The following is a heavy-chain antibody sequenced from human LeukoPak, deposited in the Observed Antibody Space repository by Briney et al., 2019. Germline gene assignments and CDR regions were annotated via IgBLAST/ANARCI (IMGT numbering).Heavy chain of an antibody. CDR3: ARLIDFWSAQYYFDY. V-gene: IGHV1-18*01. CDR1: GYTFTSYG. D-gene: IGHD3-3*01. Sequence: GASVKVFCKASGYTFTSYGISWVRQAPGQGLEWMGWISAYNGNTNYAQKLQGRVTMTTDTSTSTAYMELRSLRSDDTAVYYCARLIDFWSAQYYFDYWGQGTLVTVSS. CDR2: ISAYNGNT. J-gene: IGHJ4*02.